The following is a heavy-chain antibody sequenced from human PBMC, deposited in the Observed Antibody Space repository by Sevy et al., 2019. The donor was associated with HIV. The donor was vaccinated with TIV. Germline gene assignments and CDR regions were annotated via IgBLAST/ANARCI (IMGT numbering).Heavy chain of an antibody. V-gene: IGHV4-34*01. CDR3: ARGDSGSAAIQSPVDY. D-gene: IGHD2-21*02. J-gene: IGHJ4*02. CDR1: GASLSDYY. Sequence: SETLSLTCAVYGASLSDYYWSWIRQPPGKGLEWIGEINHGGSTNYNPSLKSRVTISVDTSKNQVSLRLSSVAAADTGLDYWARGDSGSAAIQSPVDYWGQGTLVTVSS. CDR2: INHGGST.